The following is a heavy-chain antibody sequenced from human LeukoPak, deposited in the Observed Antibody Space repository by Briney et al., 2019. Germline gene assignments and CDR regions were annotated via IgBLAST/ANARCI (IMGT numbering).Heavy chain of an antibody. D-gene: IGHD3-10*01. CDR1: GFTFSSYA. CDR3: ARAASYYGDFDY. J-gene: IGHJ4*02. V-gene: IGHV3-30*09. CDR2: ISYDGSNK. Sequence: GGSLRLSCAASGFTFSSYAMHWVRQAPGKGLEWVAVISYDGSNKYYADSVKGRFAISRDNSKNTLYLQMNSLRAEDTAVYYCARAASYYGDFDYWGQGTLVTVSS.